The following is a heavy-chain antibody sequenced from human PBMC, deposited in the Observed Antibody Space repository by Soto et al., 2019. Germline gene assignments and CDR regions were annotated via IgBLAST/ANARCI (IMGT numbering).Heavy chain of an antibody. CDR2: VNHSGST. V-gene: IGHV4-34*01. CDR3: ARFGNGYSSSWYEGYYYYYGMDV. D-gene: IGHD6-13*01. Sequence: SETLSLTCAVYGGSFSGYYWSWIRQPPGKGLEWIGEVNHSGSTNYNPSLKSRVTISVDTSKNQFSLKLSSVTAADTAVYYCARFGNGYSSSWYEGYYYYYGMDVWGQGTTVTVSS. CDR1: GGSFSGYY. J-gene: IGHJ6*02.